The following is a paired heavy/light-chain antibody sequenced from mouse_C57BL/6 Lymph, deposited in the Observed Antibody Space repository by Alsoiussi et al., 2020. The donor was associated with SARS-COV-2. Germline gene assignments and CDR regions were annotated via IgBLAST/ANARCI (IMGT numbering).Light chain of an antibody. V-gene: IGKV9-124*01. Sequence: DIQMTQSPSSLSASLGERVSLTCRASQEISGYLSWLQQKPDGTIKRLIYAASTLDSGVPKRFSGSRSGSDYSLTISSLESEDFADYYCLQYASYPLTFGAGTKLELK. CDR1: QEISGY. J-gene: IGKJ5*01. CDR2: AAS. CDR3: LQYASYPLT.
Heavy chain of an antibody. CDR1: GFTFSNYW. CDR2: IRLKSDNYAT. Sequence: EVKLEESGGGLVQPGGSMKLSCVASGFTFSNYWMNWVRQSPEKGLEWVAQIRLKSDNYATHYAESVKGRFTISRDDSKSSVYLQMNNLRAEDTGIYYCPWNLFAYWGQGTLVTVSA. CDR3: PWNLFAY. J-gene: IGHJ3*01. V-gene: IGHV6-3*01.